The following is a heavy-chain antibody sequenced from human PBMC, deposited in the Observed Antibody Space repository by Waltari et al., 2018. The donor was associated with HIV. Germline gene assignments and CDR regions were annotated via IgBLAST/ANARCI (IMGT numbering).Heavy chain of an antibody. V-gene: IGHV3-23*01. D-gene: IGHD4-17*01. CDR3: AKDTGGNGFGDYRPSYSFDH. Sequence: EVKLLESGGGLVPRGGSLRLPCAGSGFAFSNFAMGWVPQSPERGLDWVSAITATYETTFYADSVKGRFTISRDNSKNTVYLQMDNLRDEDTAIYYCAKDTGGNGFGDYRPSYSFDHWGQGILVTVTS. J-gene: IGHJ4*02. CDR2: ITATYETT. CDR1: GFAFSNFA.